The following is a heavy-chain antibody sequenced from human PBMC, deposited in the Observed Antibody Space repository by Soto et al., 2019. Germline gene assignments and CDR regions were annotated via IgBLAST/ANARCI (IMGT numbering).Heavy chain of an antibody. J-gene: IGHJ4*02. CDR3: PKAPRGGPPTLLRDY. Sequence: EVQLLESGGGLVQPGGSLRLSCAAAGFTFSIYAMSWVRQAPGKGLEWVSAISGSGGSTYYADSVKGRFTISRDNSKNTLYRQMNGLRADDTAVYYCPKAPRGGPPTLLRDYWGQGPLVTVSS. D-gene: IGHD2-15*01. CDR2: ISGSGGST. V-gene: IGHV3-23*01. CDR1: GFTFSIYA.